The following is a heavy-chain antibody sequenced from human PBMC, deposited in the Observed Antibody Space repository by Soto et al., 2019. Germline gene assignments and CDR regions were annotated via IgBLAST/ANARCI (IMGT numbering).Heavy chain of an antibody. CDR3: ARGHKYTFDI. CDR1: GDSVSSYSVA. V-gene: IGHV6-1*01. D-gene: IGHD1-1*01. Sequence: SQTLSLTCAISGDSVSSYSVAWNWIRQSPSRGLEWLGRTYYRSKWFDENAVSVRSRITINPDTSKNQFSLQLNSVTPEDTAVYYCARGHKYTFDIWGQGTMVTVSS. J-gene: IGHJ3*02. CDR2: TYYRSKWFD.